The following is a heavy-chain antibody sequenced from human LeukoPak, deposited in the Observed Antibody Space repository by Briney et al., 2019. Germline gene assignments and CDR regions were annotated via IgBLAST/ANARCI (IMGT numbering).Heavy chain of an antibody. CDR1: GGSISSSSYY. Sequence: SETLSLTCPVSGGSISSSSYYWGWIRQPPGKGLEWIGSIYYSGSTYYNPSLKSRVTISVDTSKNQFSLKLSSVTAADTAVYYCARCSGWYMNWFDPWGQGTLVTVSS. CDR3: ARCSGWYMNWFDP. V-gene: IGHV4-39*01. J-gene: IGHJ5*02. D-gene: IGHD6-19*01. CDR2: IYYSGST.